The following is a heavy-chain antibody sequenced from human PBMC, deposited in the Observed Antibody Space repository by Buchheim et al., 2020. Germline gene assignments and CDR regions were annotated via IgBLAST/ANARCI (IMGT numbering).Heavy chain of an antibody. Sequence: QVQLQQWGAGLLKPSETLSLTCAVYGGSFSGYYWSWIRQPPGKGLEWIGEINHSGSTNYNPSLKSRVTISVDTSKNQFSLKLSSVTAADTAVYYCARGPAIDEQQLEHYFDYWGQGTL. CDR2: INHSGST. V-gene: IGHV4-34*01. CDR1: GGSFSGYY. J-gene: IGHJ4*02. CDR3: ARGPAIDEQQLEHYFDY. D-gene: IGHD6-13*01.